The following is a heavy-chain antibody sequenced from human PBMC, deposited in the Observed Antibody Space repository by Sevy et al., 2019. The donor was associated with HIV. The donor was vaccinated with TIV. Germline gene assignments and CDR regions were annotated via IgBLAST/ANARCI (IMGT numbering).Heavy chain of an antibody. D-gene: IGHD2-8*01. J-gene: IGHJ4*02. Sequence: GESLKISCAASGFYFSIYSMSWVRQAPGKGLEWVSTLSFGCGKINYADSVKGRFTISRDNSKSSVYLQMNNMRVEDTAVYYCAREGCTKPHDYWGQGTLVTVSS. CDR2: LSFGCGKI. CDR3: AREGCTKPHDY. V-gene: IGHV3-23*01. CDR1: GFYFSIYS.